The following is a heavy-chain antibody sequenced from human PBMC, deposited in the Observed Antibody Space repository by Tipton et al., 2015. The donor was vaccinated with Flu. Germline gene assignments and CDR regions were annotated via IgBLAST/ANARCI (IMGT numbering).Heavy chain of an antibody. D-gene: IGHD5-24*01. CDR1: GYAFTAHY. CDR2: INPNDNGT. V-gene: IGHV1-2*02. J-gene: IGHJ3*02. Sequence: QLVQSGAELKKPGASVKVSCKGSGYAFTAHYMHWVRQAPGQGLEWMGWINPNDNGTRYPQKFQGRVTMTRDTSISTVYMELSRLSSDDTAMYYCARDGAGYNGAFDMWGQGTMVTVSS. CDR3: ARDGAGYNGAFDM.